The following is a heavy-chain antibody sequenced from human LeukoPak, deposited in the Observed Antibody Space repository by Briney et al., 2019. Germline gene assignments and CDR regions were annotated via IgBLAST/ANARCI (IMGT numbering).Heavy chain of an antibody. V-gene: IGHV3-48*03. CDR2: ISSSGSSM. Sequence: PGGSLRLSCEASGFTFSNYEVNWVRQAPGKGLEWVSYISSSGSSMYYADSVKGRFTISRDNAKNSLYLQMNSLRDEDTAVYYCARGVDYWGQGTLVTVSS. CDR1: GFTFSNYE. J-gene: IGHJ4*02. CDR3: ARGVDY.